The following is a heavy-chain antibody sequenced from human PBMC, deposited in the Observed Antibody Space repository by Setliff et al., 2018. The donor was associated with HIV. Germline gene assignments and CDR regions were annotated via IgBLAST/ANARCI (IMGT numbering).Heavy chain of an antibody. CDR2: INAGNGNT. Sequence: ASVKVSCKASGYSFTRNFVHWVRQAPGQRLEWMGWINAGNGNTKYSQKFQGRVTISRDTSASTVYMELNSLRSEDTAIYYCARDIGSVWHNWFDPWG. J-gene: IGHJ5*02. CDR3: ARDIGSVWHNWFDP. V-gene: IGHV1-3*01. D-gene: IGHD6-19*01. CDR1: GYSFTRNF.